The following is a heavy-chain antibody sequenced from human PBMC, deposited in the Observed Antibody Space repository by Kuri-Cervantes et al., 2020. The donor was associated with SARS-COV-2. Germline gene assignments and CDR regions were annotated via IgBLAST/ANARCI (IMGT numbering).Heavy chain of an antibody. Sequence: GSLRLSCAASGFTVSGIYMSWVRQAPGKGLEWVSVIYSGGSTYYAESVKGRFTISRDNSENTLYLQMNNLRDEDTAVYYCARDDNSLDFWSGYGYYYGMDVWGQGTTVTVSS. CDR2: IYSGGST. CDR3: ARDDNSLDFWSGYGYYYGMDV. D-gene: IGHD3-3*01. CDR1: GFTVSGIY. J-gene: IGHJ6*02. V-gene: IGHV3-53*01.